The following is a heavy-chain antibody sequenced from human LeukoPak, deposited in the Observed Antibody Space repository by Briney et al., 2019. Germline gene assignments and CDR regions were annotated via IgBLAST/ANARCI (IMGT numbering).Heavy chain of an antibody. J-gene: IGHJ6*02. D-gene: IGHD1-26*01. Sequence: ASVKVSCKASGYTLTSYAMHWVRQAPGQRLEWKGWINAGNGNTKYSQKFQGRVTITRDTSASTAYMELSSLRSEDTAVYYCARGGVGATTNTYYYYGMDVWGQGTTVTVSS. CDR2: INAGNGNT. CDR1: GYTLTSYA. V-gene: IGHV1-3*01. CDR3: ARGGVGATTNTYYYYGMDV.